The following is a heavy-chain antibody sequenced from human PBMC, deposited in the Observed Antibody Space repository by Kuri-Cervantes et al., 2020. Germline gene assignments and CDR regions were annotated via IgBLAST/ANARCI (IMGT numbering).Heavy chain of an antibody. Sequence: GGSLRLSCTVSGGSISSSSYYWGWIRQPPGKGLEWVAVISYDGSNKYYADSVKGRFTISRDNSKNTLYPQMNSLRAEDTAVYYCAKDQYYYYYGMDVWGQGTTVTVSS. CDR2: ISYDGSNK. V-gene: IGHV3-30*18. CDR1: GGSISSSS. CDR3: AKDQYYYYYGMDV. J-gene: IGHJ6*02.